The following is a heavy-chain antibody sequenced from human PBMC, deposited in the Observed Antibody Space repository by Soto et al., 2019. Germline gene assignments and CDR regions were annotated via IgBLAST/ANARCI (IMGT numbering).Heavy chain of an antibody. CDR1: GFTFSDYY. CDR2: ISSSGSTI. V-gene: IGHV3-11*01. D-gene: IGHD5-12*01. J-gene: IGHJ4*02. CDR3: ARVSPYRSRWLQRTSYYFDY. Sequence: QVQLVESGGGLVKPGGSLRLSCAASGFTFSDYYMSWIRQAPGKGLEWVSYISSSGSTIYYADSVKGRFTISRDNAKNSLYLQMNSLRAEDTAVYYCARVSPYRSRWLQRTSYYFDYWGQGTLVTVSS.